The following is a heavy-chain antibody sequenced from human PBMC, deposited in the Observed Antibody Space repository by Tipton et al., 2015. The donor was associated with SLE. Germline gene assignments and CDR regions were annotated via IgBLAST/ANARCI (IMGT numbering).Heavy chain of an antibody. J-gene: IGHJ5*02. Sequence: TLSLTCAVYGGSFSGYYWSWIRQPPGKGLEWIGEINHSGSTNYNPSLKSRVTISVDTSKNQFSLKLSSVTAADTAVYYCARGGYYDSSGYYRFDPWGQGTLVTVSS. CDR3: ARGGYYDSSGYYRFDP. CDR1: GGSFSGYY. CDR2: INHSGST. D-gene: IGHD3-22*01. V-gene: IGHV4-34*01.